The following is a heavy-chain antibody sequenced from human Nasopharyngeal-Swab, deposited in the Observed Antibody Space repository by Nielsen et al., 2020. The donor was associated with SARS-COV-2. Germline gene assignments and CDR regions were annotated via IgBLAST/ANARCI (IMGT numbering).Heavy chain of an antibody. D-gene: IGHD3-3*01. V-gene: IGHV1-24*01. CDR2: FDPEDGET. CDR1: GYTLTELS. Sequence: ASVKVSCKVSGYTLTELSMHWVRQAPGKGLEWMGGFDPEDGETIYAQKFQGRVTMTEDTSTDTAYMELSSLRSEDTAVYYCATTTVFGVVPANWFDPWGQGTLVTVS. CDR3: ATTTVFGVVPANWFDP. J-gene: IGHJ5*02.